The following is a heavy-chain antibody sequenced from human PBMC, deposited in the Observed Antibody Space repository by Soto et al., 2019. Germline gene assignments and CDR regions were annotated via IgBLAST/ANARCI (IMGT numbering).Heavy chain of an antibody. J-gene: IGHJ4*02. CDR1: GFTFSSYA. Sequence: VWSLRLSCAASGFTFSSYAMGWVRQGPGKGLEWVAVVSIGGSTHYADSVRGRFTISRDNSKNTLSLQMNSLTAEDTAVYFCAQRRGAGGNFDECGQRAMVTVSA. D-gene: IGHD1-26*01. CDR3: AQRRGAGGNFDE. CDR2: VSIGGST. V-gene: IGHV3-23*01.